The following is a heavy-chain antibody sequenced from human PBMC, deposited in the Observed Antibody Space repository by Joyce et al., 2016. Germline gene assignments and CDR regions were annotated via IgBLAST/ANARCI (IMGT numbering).Heavy chain of an antibody. V-gene: IGHV3-23*01. CDR2: ITGRWGST. D-gene: IGHD4-17*01. J-gene: IGHJ4*02. Sequence: EVQLLESGGGLVQPGGFLRLSCAASGFIFSSYAMSWVRQAPGNGLEWVEGITGRWGSTYYADSVKGRFTISRDRSKTMLYLQMNSLRAEDTAVYYCAKDTRFVNTGFDYWGQGTLVTVPS. CDR3: AKDTRFVNTGFDY. CDR1: GFIFSSYA.